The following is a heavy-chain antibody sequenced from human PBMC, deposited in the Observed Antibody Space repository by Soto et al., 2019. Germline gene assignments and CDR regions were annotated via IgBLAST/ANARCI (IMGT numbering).Heavy chain of an antibody. V-gene: IGHV4-59*08. Sequence: QVQLQESGPGLVKPSETLSLTCTVSGGSISSYYWSWIRQPPGKGLEWIGYIYYSGSTNYNPSLKSRVTISVDTSKNQFSLKLSSMTAADTAVYYCARHANDAFDIWGQGTMVTVSS. CDR1: GGSISSYY. CDR2: IYYSGST. CDR3: ARHANDAFDI. J-gene: IGHJ3*02.